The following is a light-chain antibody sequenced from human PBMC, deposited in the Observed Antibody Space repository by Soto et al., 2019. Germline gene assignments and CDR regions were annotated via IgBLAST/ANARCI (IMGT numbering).Light chain of an antibody. CDR3: QQRGNWPRT. Sequence: EIVMTQSPATLSLSPGERATLSCRASQSVGSSLAWFQQKPGQAPRLLIYDASNRATGIPGRFSGSGSGTDFTLTISSLEAEDFAVYYCQQRGNWPRTFGQGTKVEFK. J-gene: IGKJ1*01. V-gene: IGKV3-11*01. CDR2: DAS. CDR1: QSVGSS.